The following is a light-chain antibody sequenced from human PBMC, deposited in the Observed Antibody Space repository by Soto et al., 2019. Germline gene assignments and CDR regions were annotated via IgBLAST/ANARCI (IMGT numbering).Light chain of an antibody. V-gene: IGKV1-27*01. J-gene: IGKJ2*01. Sequence: DIQMTQSPSSLSASVGDRVTITCRASQGISNYLTWYQQKPGKVPKLLISAASTLQSVVQSRFSGSGSCSGFTLTISGLQPEYVATYYCQTYNSAPLTFGKGTKLEIK. CDR2: AAS. CDR1: QGISNY. CDR3: QTYNSAPLT.